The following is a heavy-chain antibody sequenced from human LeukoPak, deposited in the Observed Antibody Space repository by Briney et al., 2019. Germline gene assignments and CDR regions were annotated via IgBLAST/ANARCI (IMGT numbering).Heavy chain of an antibody. CDR2: INSDGSST. CDR3: ARDISVHYCSGGSCYPFYHYYGLDV. Sequence: PGGSLRLSCAASGFTFSSYWMHWVRQAPGKGLVWVSRINSDGSSTNYADSVKGRFTISRDNAKNTLYLQINSLRAEDTAVYYCARDISVHYCSGGSCYPFYHYYGLDVWGQGSSVTVSS. J-gene: IGHJ6*02. CDR1: GFTFSSYW. V-gene: IGHV3-74*01. D-gene: IGHD2-15*01.